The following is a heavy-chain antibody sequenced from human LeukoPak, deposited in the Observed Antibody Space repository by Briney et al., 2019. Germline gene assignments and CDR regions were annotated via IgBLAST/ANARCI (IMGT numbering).Heavy chain of an antibody. V-gene: IGHV4-59*01. CDR2: IYYSGST. CDR1: GDSISSYY. J-gene: IGHJ4*02. CDR3: AREYSGYVGGFDY. Sequence: SETLSLTCTVSGDSISSYYWSWIRQPPGKGLEWIGYIYYSGSTNYNPSLKSRVTISVDTSKNQFSLKLSSVTAADTAVYYCAREYSGYVGGFDYWGQGTLVTVSS. D-gene: IGHD5-12*01.